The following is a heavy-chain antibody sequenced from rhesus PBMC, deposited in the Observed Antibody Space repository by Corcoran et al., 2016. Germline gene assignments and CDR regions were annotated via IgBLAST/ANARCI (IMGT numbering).Heavy chain of an antibody. CDR3: ARRWGDYYDEVFDY. D-gene: IGHD3-34*01. J-gene: IGHJ4*01. Sequence: QLQLQESGPGLVKPSETLPLTCAVSGGAISSSHWWSWIRQPPGTGLEWIGNIGGSSGSTYYNPSLKSRVTISKDTSKNQFSLKLSSVTAADTAVYYCARRWGDYYDEVFDYWGQGVLVTVSS. V-gene: IGHV4-65*02. CDR2: IGGSSGST. CDR1: GGAISSSHW.